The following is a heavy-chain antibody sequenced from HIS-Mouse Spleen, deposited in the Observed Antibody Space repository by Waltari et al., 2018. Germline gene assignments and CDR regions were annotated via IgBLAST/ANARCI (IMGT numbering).Heavy chain of an antibody. D-gene: IGHD2-21*01. CDR3: ARYSRGSSANITLFDAFDI. CDR1: GGSISSYY. Sequence: QVQLQESGPGLVKPSETLSLTCTVSGGSISSYYWRWIRQPPGKGLEWIGYIYYSGSTNYNPSLKSRVTISVDTSKNQFSLKLSSVTAADTAVYYCARYSRGSSANITLFDAFDIWGQGTMVTVSS. CDR2: IYYSGST. J-gene: IGHJ3*02. V-gene: IGHV4-59*01.